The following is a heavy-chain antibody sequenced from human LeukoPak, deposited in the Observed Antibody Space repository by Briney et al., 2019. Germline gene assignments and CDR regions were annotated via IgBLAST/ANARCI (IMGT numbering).Heavy chain of an antibody. CDR1: GFTVSSYG. V-gene: IGHV3-33*01. CDR2: IWYDGSNK. J-gene: IGHJ4*02. CDR3: ARFVFSSSWYYFDY. Sequence: GGSLRLSCAASGFTVSSYGMHRVRQAPGKGLEWVAVIWYDGSNKYYADSVKGRFTISRDNSKNTLYLQMNSLRAEDTAVYYCARFVFSSSWYYFDYWGQGTLVTVSS. D-gene: IGHD6-13*01.